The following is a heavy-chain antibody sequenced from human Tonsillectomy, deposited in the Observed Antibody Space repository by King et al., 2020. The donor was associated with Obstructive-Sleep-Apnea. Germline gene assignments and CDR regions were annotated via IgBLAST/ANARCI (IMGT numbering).Heavy chain of an antibody. CDR3: ARAPSVELTLGVEGGHFPLTRSGKKTGALGGLYLDY. D-gene: IGHD2-21*01. CDR2: IYHSGST. CDR1: GDSISSNHW. J-gene: IGHJ4*02. Sequence: QLQESGPGLVKPSGTLALICAVSGDSISSNHWWTWVRQPPGQGLEWIGEIYHSGSTSYKPSLQSRVTISTDRSNNQFSLRLSSMTAADTAVYYCARAPSVELTLGVEGGHFPLTRSGKKTGALGGLYLDYWGPGIPVTVSS. V-gene: IGHV4-4*02.